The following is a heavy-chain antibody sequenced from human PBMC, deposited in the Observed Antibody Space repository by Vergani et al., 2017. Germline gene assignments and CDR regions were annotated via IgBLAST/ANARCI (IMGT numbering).Heavy chain of an antibody. CDR3: ARDGTYIFVSSSDYSHVLYY. V-gene: IGHV3-30*03. CDR2: TSKDVTHD. D-gene: IGHD3-22*01. CDR1: GFGFKNFA. J-gene: IGHJ4*02. Sequence: GESGGGVVQTGRSLTLTCSASGFGFKNFAMPCVRHAPGKGLEWVATTSKDVTHDYYEPSVRGRFAVSRDNFKNTMYLQMDRLTTDDTAVYFCARDGTYIFVSSSDYSHVLYYWGQGILVTVSS.